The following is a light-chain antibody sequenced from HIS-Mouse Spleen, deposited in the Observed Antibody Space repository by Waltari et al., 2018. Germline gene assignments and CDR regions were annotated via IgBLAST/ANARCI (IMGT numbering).Light chain of an antibody. CDR1: QSVSSY. J-gene: IGKJ3*01. Sequence: EIVLTQSPATLSLSPGERSTIPCRASQSVSSYLAWYQQKPGQAPRLLIYDASNRATGIPARFSGSGSGTDFTLTISSLEPEDFAVYYCQQRSNWPPITFGPGTKVDIK. CDR2: DAS. CDR3: QQRSNWPPIT. V-gene: IGKV3-11*01.